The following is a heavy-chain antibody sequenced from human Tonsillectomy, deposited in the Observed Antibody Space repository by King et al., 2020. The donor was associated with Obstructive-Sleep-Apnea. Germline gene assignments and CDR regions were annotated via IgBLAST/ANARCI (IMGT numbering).Heavy chain of an antibody. D-gene: IGHD3-10*01. V-gene: IGHV1-18*04. CDR1: DYTFTNFD. CDR3: ARALLFLWFSGDTYYFDS. Sequence: LQLVQSGAEVKKPGASVKVSCKASDYTFTNFDINWVRQAPGQGLEWMGSISTSNGDTKYAQKFQGRVTMTTDTSTDTAYMELRSLRSDDTAVYFCARALLFLWFSGDTYYFDSWGQGPLVTVSS. J-gene: IGHJ4*02. CDR2: ISTSNGDT.